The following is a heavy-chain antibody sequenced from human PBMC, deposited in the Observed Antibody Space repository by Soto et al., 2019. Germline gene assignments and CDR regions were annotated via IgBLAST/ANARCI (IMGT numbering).Heavy chain of an antibody. CDR2: IYSTGST. Sequence: QVHLQESGPGLVKPSETLSITCSVSGGSISNYYWSWIRQPAGKRLEWIGRIYSTGSTNYNPSLKSRGTSAIDTTQKQITLQLTSVTAADTAVYYWAREAFSGGEWSFDLWGRGTLVTVSS. D-gene: IGHD2-15*01. J-gene: IGHJ2*01. V-gene: IGHV4-4*07. CDR1: GGSISNYY. CDR3: AREAFSGGEWSFDL.